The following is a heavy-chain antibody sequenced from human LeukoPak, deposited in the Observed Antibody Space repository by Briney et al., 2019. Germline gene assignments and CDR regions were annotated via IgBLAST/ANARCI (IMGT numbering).Heavy chain of an antibody. D-gene: IGHD3-3*01. CDR3: ARDGASYDFWSGSPQYYFDY. CDR1: GGSFSGYY. CDR2: INHSGST. Sequence: KPSETLSLTCAVYGGSFSGYYWSWIRQPPGKGLEWIGEINHSGSTNYNPSLKSRVTISVDTSKNQFSLKLSSVTAADTAVYYCARDGASYDFWSGSPQYYFDYWGQGTLVTVSS. V-gene: IGHV4-34*01. J-gene: IGHJ4*02.